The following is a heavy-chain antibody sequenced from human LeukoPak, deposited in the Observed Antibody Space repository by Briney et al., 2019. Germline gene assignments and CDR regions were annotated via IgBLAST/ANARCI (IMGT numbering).Heavy chain of an antibody. V-gene: IGHV3-23*01. CDR2: ISGSGGST. D-gene: IGHD3-3*01. J-gene: IGHJ4*02. CDR1: GFTFSSYA. Sequence: GGSLRLSCAASGFTFSSYAMSWVRQAPGKGLEWVSAISGSGGSTYYADSVKGRFTISRDNSKNTLYLQMNSLRAEDTAVYYCAKGNVLRFLEWLLSYFDYWCQGTLVTVSS. CDR3: AKGNVLRFLEWLLSYFDY.